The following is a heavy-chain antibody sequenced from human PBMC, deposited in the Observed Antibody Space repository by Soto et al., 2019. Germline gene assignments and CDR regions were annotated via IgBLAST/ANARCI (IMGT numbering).Heavy chain of an antibody. J-gene: IGHJ4*02. Sequence: EVELVESGGGLVQPGGSLRLSCAATGFMFSSYWMTWVRQAPGKGLEWVANINQNGSERYYVGSVEGRFTISRDNAKNTVFLQMENLRVEDTARYYCATEILDFWGQGTLVTVSS. CDR2: INQNGSER. CDR3: ATEILDF. CDR1: GFMFSSYW. V-gene: IGHV3-7*05.